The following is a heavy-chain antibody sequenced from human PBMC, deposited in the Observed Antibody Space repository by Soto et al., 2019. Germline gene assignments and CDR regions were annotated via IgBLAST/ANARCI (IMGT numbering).Heavy chain of an antibody. CDR2: IHHGGTT. V-gene: IGHV4-38-2*02. J-gene: IGHJ5*02. Sequence: TSETLSLTCTVSGDSISSGYYWGWIRQPPGKGLEWIGIIHHGGTTYYNPSLKSRVSISVNTSKNQFSLKLSSATAADAAVYYCARGSDPRINWFDPWGQGTLVTVSS. CDR1: GDSISSGYY. CDR3: ARGSDPRINWFDP.